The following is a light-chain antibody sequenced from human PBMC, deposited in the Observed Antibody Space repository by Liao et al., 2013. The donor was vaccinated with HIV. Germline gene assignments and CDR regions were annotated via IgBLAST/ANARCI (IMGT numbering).Light chain of an antibody. CDR1: ALPQQY. CDR2: KDS. V-gene: IGLV3-25*03. J-gene: IGLJ3*02. CDR3: QSADSSGTCV. Sequence: SYELTQPPSVSVSPGQTARITCSGDALPQQYAYWYQQKSGQAPVLVVYKDSERPSGIPERFSGSSSGTKVTLTISGVQAEDEADYYCQSADSSGTCVFGGGTKVTVL.